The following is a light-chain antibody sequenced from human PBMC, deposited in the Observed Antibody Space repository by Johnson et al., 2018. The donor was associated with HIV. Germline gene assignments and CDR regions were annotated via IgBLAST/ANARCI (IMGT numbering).Light chain of an antibody. J-gene: IGLJ1*01. CDR2: DNN. V-gene: IGLV1-51*01. CDR3: GTWGSTLSAGKV. Sequence: QSVLTQPPSVSAAPGQKVTISCSGSSSNIGNNYVSWYQQLPGTAPKLLIYDNNKRPSGIPDRFSGSTSGTSATLGITGLQTGDEADYDCGTWGSTLSAGKVCGTWTIVTVL. CDR1: SSNIGNNY.